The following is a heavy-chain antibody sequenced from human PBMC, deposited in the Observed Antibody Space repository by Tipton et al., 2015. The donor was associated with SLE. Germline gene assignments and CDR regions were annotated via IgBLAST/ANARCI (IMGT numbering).Heavy chain of an antibody. D-gene: IGHD1-14*01. J-gene: IGHJ2*01. CDR3: ARDRCINTTCRWFFDP. Sequence: LRLSCSVSGDSINTYYWTWIRQSPGKGLEWIGNIYTSGSTLYNPSLESRVTISMDTSKNQFSLRLSSVTAADTAVYFCARDRCINTTCRWFFDPWGRGTLVTVSS. CDR1: GDSINTYY. CDR2: IYTSGST. V-gene: IGHV4-59*01.